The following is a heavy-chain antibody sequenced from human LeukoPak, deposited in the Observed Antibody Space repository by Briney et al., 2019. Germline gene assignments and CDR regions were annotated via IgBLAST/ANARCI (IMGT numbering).Heavy chain of an antibody. D-gene: IGHD2-15*01. V-gene: IGHV1-69*13. Sequence: SVKVSCKASGYTFTGYYMHWVRQAPGQGLEWMGGIIPIFGTANYAQKFQGRVTITADESTSTAYMELSSLRSEDTAVYYCARGSALLALSFDYWGQGTLVTVSS. CDR2: IIPIFGTA. CDR1: GYTFTGYY. CDR3: ARGSALLALSFDY. J-gene: IGHJ4*02.